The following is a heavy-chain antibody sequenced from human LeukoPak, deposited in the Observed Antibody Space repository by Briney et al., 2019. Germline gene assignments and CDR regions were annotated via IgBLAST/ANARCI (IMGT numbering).Heavy chain of an antibody. V-gene: IGHV3-7*01. CDR3: TRDFDP. J-gene: IGHJ5*02. Sequence: GGSLRLSCVASGLSFGNYWMVWVRQARGKGLEWVGNIKQDGSEQYYVDSVKGRFPISRDNAKNSLYLDINSLRVEDTAIYSCTRDFDPWGEGTLVTSSS. CDR1: GLSFGNYW. CDR2: IKQDGSEQ.